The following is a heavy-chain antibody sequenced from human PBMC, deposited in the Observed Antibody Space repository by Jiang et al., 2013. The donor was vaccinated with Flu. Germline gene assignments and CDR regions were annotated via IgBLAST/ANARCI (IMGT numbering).Heavy chain of an antibody. CDR3: ARDADTSSRYGNFDY. V-gene: IGHV3-33*01. CDR1: GFTFTTYG. Sequence: QLVESGGGVVQPGGSLRLSCAASGFTFTTYGFHWVRQAPGKGLEWVAVMWVDGIRKYFADSVKGRFTVSRDNSKNTVYLQMESLRVEDTAVYYCARDADTSSRYGNFDYWGQGTLVTVSS. J-gene: IGHJ4*02. CDR2: MWVDGIRK. D-gene: IGHD3-22*01.